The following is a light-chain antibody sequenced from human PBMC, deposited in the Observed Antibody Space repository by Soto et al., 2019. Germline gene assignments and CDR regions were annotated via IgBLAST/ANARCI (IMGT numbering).Light chain of an antibody. V-gene: IGKV3-20*01. CDR1: QSVSSSF. CDR2: GAS. Sequence: EIVLTQSPGTLSLSPGERGTLSCRASQSVSSSFLSWYQQKPGQAPRLLMYGASSRATGTPDRFSASGSETEFTLAISRLEPEDFAVYYCQKYGNAPPFTGGPGTKEHIK. CDR3: QKYGNAPPFT. J-gene: IGKJ3*01.